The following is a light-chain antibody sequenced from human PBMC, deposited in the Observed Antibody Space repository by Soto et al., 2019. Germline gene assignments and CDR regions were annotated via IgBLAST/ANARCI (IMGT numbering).Light chain of an antibody. CDR2: WAS. V-gene: IGKV4-1*01. J-gene: IGKJ1*01. CDR1: QTVLDSSSNKNS. CDR3: QQYYTTPRT. Sequence: DIVMTQSPDSLAVSLGERATINCKSSQTVLDSSSNKNSLTWYQQKPGQPPKLLFSWASTRESGVPDRFSGSGSGADFTLTISSLQAEDVAVYYCQQYYTTPRTFGQGTKVELK.